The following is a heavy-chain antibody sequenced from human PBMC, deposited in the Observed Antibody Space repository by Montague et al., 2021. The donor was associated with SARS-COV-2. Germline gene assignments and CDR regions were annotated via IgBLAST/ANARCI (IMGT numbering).Heavy chain of an antibody. V-gene: IGHV4-34*01. J-gene: IGHJ6*03. CDR2: VYHSGST. CDR1: GGSFSGYY. Sequence: SETLSLTCAVYGGSFSGYYWSWIRQPPGKGLEWIGEVYHSGSTNYNPSXXSRVTISVDTSKNQFSLKLSSVTAADTAACYCARGRSETMIVVVVPLYYYYMDVWGKGTKGTGSS. CDR3: ARGRSETMIVVVVPLYYYYMDV. D-gene: IGHD3-22*01.